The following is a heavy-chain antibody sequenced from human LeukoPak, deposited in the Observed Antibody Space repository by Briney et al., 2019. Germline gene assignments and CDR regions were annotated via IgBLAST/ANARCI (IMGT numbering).Heavy chain of an antibody. CDR3: AKDSSVATRGGFYFDF. Sequence: GGSLRLSCAASGFIFSSYGMHWVRQAPGKGLEWVAVVSYDGSNKYYVNSVTGRFTISRDNPKNTLYLQMNSLRAEDTAVYYCAKDSSVATRGGFYFDFWGQGTLVTVSS. V-gene: IGHV3-30*18. CDR2: VSYDGSNK. CDR1: GFIFSSYG. D-gene: IGHD3-16*01. J-gene: IGHJ4*02.